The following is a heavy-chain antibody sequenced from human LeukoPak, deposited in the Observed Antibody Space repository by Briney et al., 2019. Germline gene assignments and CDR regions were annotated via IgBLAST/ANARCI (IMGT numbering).Heavy chain of an antibody. Sequence: GGSLRLSCAASGLTFSSYSMNWVRQAPGKGLEWVADISHDGCYKFYGDSVKGRFTISRDNSKNTLYLQMDSLRPEDTAMYYCAREPGGTPTAGHFDYWGQGTLVTVSS. CDR1: GLTFSSYS. V-gene: IGHV3-30*03. J-gene: IGHJ4*02. D-gene: IGHD6-13*01. CDR2: ISHDGCYK. CDR3: AREPGGTPTAGHFDY.